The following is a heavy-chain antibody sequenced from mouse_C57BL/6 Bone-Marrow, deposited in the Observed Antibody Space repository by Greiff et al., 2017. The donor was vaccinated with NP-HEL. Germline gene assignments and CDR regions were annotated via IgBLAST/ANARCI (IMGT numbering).Heavy chain of an antibody. D-gene: IGHD1-3*01. CDR3: ARLGELRAY. J-gene: IGHJ3*01. CDR1: GYTFTDYN. CDR2: INPNNGGT. V-gene: IGHV1-22*01. Sequence: VHVKQSGPELVKPGASVTMSCKASGYTFTDYNMHWVKQSHGKSLEWIGYINPNNGGTSYNQKFKGKATLTVNKSSSTAYMELRSLTSEDSAVYYCARLGELRAYWGQGTLVTVSA.